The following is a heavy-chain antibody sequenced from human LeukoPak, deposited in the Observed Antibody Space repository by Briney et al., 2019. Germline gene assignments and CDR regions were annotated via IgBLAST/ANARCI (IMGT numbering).Heavy chain of an antibody. CDR3: ARGGIAAAGHSYFDY. J-gene: IGHJ4*02. Sequence: PSGTLSLTCAVSGGSLSSSNWWSGVRQPPGEGLAWSGEISHSGSTNYNPSLKSRVTISVDKSKNQCSLRLSSVTAAGTAVCYCARGGIAAAGHSYFDYWGQGTLVTVSS. D-gene: IGHD6-13*01. CDR2: ISHSGST. CDR1: GGSLSSSNW. V-gene: IGHV4-4*02.